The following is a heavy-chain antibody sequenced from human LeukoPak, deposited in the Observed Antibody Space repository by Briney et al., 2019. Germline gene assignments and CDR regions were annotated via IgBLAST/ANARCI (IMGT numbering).Heavy chain of an antibody. J-gene: IGHJ5*02. V-gene: IGHV4-4*07. CDR2: IYASGNT. D-gene: IGHD2-2*01. CDR3: ASVRYCSSTSCYGFDP. Sequence: SETLSLTCTVSGGSISSYYWTWIRQPAGKGLEWVGRIYASGNTNYNPSLKSRVTMSVDTSKNQFSLKLNSVTAADTAVYYCASVRYCSSTSCYGFDPWGQGTLVTVSS. CDR1: GGSISSYY.